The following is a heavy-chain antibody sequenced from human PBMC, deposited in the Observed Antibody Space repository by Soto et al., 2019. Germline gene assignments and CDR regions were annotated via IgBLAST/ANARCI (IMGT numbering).Heavy chain of an antibody. CDR2: IYYSGST. D-gene: IGHD3-10*01. Sequence: PSETLSLTCTVSGGSISSGDYYWSWIRQPPGKGLEWIGYIYYSGSTYYNPSLKSRVTISVDTSKNQFSLKLSSVTAADTAVYYCASSIHYYGSGTDLDVWGQGTTVTVSS. CDR1: GGSISSGDYY. CDR3: ASSIHYYGSGTDLDV. V-gene: IGHV4-30-4*01. J-gene: IGHJ6*02.